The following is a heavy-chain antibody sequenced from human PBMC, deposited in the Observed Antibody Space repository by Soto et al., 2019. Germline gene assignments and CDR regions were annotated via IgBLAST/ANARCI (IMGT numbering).Heavy chain of an antibody. D-gene: IGHD3-10*01. CDR2: IIPIFGTP. Sequence: QVQLVQSGAEVKKPGSSVKVSCKASGGIFITYAISWLRRAPGQGLGWMGGIIPIFGTPNYAQRFQGRVTITADESTSTACMELRRLRSEDTGVYYCARDRDDYCSGNYYNRIDFWGQRPLITVSS. J-gene: IGHJ4*02. CDR3: ARDRDDYCSGNYYNRIDF. V-gene: IGHV1-69*01. CDR1: GGIFITYA.